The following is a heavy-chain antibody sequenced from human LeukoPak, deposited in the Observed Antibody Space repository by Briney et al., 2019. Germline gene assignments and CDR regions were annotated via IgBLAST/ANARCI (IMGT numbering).Heavy chain of an antibody. CDR3: ARVGRYCSGGSCYPHFDY. D-gene: IGHD2-15*01. J-gene: IGHJ4*02. CDR2: INAGYGNT. V-gene: IGHV1-3*03. CDR1: GYTFTNYA. Sequence: SVTVSCKASGYTFTNYAMHWVRQAPGQRLDWMGCINAGYGNTRYSQEFQGRVTITSDTSASTDYMDLSSLRSEDMAVYYCARVGRYCSGGSCYPHFDYWGQGTLVTVSS.